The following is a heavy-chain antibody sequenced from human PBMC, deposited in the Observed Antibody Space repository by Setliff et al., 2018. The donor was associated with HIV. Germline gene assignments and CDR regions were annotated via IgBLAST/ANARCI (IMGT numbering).Heavy chain of an antibody. CDR2: FDPEDNKI. CDR1: GYTFTNYG. Sequence: ASVKVSCKASGYTFTNYGISWVRQAPGQGPEWMGGFDPEDNKIVYAQNFQGRVTTTEDTSTDTAYMELSSLRPEDTAVYYCATRIRDGHRGYGYFDFWGQGTLVTVSS. J-gene: IGHJ4*02. CDR3: ATRIRDGHRGYGYFDF. D-gene: IGHD5-12*01. V-gene: IGHV1-24*01.